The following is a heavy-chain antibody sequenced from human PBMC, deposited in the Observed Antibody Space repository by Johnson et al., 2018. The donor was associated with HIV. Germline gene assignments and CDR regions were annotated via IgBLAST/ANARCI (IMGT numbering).Heavy chain of an antibody. CDR1: GFTFSSYG. CDR2: ISYDGSNK. Sequence: QVQLVESGGAVVQPGRSLRLSCAASGFTFSSYGMHRVRQAPGKGLEWVAVISYDGSNKYYADSVKGRFPIARDNSKNTLYLQMNSLRAEDTAVYCCALEAVRSTDAFDIWGQGTMVIVSS. J-gene: IGHJ3*02. D-gene: IGHD3-10*01. V-gene: IGHV3-30*03. CDR3: ALEAVRSTDAFDI.